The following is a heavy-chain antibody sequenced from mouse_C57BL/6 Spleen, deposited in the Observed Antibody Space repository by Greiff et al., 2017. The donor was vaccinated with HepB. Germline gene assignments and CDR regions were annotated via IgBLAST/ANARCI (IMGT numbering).Heavy chain of an antibody. CDR3: ARAGSSYRYAMDY. D-gene: IGHD1-1*01. Sequence: EVQLVESGGGLVKPGGSLKLSCAASGFTFSDYGMHWVRQAPEKGLEWVAYISSGSSTIYYADTVKGRFTISRDNAKNTLFLQMTSLRSEDTAMYYCARAGSSYRYAMDYWGQGTSVTVSS. V-gene: IGHV5-17*01. CDR2: ISSGSSTI. CDR1: GFTFSDYG. J-gene: IGHJ4*01.